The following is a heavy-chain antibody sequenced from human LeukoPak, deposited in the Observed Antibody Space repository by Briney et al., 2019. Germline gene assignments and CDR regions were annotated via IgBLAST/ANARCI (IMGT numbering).Heavy chain of an antibody. CDR1: GFTFSSYD. Sequence: PGGSLRLSCAASGFTFSSYDMTWVRQAPGRGLEWVSSIRPSGDNTYYADAVKGRFTISRDNSKNTLYLQMNSLRAEDSAVYYCAKEGPAGGGYFDYWGQGTLVTVSS. CDR2: IRPSGDNT. J-gene: IGHJ4*02. CDR3: AKEGPAGGGYFDY. V-gene: IGHV3-23*01. D-gene: IGHD3-16*01.